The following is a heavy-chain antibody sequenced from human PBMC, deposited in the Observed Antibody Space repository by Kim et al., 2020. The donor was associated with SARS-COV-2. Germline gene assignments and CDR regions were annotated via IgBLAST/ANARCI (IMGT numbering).Heavy chain of an antibody. V-gene: IGHV3-30*18. CDR2: ISYDGTNK. CDR3: AKEDYGANSNSVD. CDR1: GFTFSVYG. Sequence: GGSLRLSCAASGFTFSVYGMHWVRQAPGKGLDWVAVISYDGTNKYYADSVKGRFTISRDNSKNTLYLQMNSLRAEDTAVYYCAKEDYGANSNSVDWGQGTLVTVSS. J-gene: IGHJ4*02. D-gene: IGHD4-17*01.